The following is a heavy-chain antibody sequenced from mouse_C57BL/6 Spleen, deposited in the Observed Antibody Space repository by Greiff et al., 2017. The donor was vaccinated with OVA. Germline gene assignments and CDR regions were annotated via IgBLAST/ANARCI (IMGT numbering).Heavy chain of an antibody. CDR1: GYTFTDYY. CDR2: IYPGSGNT. Sequence: LVESGAELVRPGASVKLSCKASGYTFTDYYINWVKQRPGQGLEWIARIYPGSGNTYYNEKFKGKATLTAEKSSSTAYMQLSSLTSEDSAVYFCASDYSNYVWYFDVWGTGTTVTVSS. CDR3: ASDYSNYVWYFDV. V-gene: IGHV1-76*01. D-gene: IGHD2-5*01. J-gene: IGHJ1*03.